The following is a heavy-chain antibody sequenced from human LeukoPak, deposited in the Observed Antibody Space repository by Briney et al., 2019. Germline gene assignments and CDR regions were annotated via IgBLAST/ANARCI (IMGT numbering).Heavy chain of an antibody. CDR3: ARDIAVAGY. J-gene: IGHJ4*02. CDR1: GFIVTNTF. V-gene: IGHV3-53*01. Sequence: GGSLRLSCAASGFIVTNTFMKWVRQAPGKGLEWVSVIFSAGATYYADSVKGRFTISRDNAKNSLYLQMNSLRADDTAVYYCARDIAVAGYWGQGTLVTVSS. CDR2: IFSAGAT. D-gene: IGHD6-19*01.